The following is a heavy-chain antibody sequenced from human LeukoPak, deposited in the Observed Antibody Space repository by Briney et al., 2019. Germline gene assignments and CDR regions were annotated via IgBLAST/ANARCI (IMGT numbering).Heavy chain of an antibody. CDR1: GFTFSSYQ. CDR2: ISSSGTTI. V-gene: IGHV3-48*03. J-gene: IGHJ1*01. D-gene: IGHD5-12*01. Sequence: GGSLRLSCVASGFTFSSYQMNWVRQAPGKGLEWVSYISSSGTTIYYADSVKGRFTISRDNAKNSLFLQMNSLRAEDTAVYYCVRAEGSSGSSEYFQHWGQGTLVTVSS. CDR3: VRAEGSSGSSEYFQH.